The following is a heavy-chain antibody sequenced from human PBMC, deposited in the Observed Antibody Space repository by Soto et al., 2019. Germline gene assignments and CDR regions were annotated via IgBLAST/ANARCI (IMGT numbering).Heavy chain of an antibody. Sequence: PGGSLRLSFCATGFTFSSHALSWGRQGPEKGLEGVSAISGSGGSTYYADSVKGRFTISRDNSKNTLYLQMNSLKAEDTAVYYCAKDPRTHYDILTAYYIRGSPDWGQGTLVTVSS. D-gene: IGHD3-9*01. CDR2: ISGSGGST. CDR1: GFTFSSHA. J-gene: IGHJ4*02. CDR3: AKDPRTHYDILTAYYIRGSPD. V-gene: IGHV3-23*01.